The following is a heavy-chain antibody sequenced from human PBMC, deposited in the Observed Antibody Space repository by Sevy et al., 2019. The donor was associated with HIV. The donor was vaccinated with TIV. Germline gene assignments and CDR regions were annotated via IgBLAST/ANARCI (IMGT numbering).Heavy chain of an antibody. Sequence: SETLSLTCAVYGGSFSGDYWSWIRQPPGKGLEWMGEINHSGSTNYNPSLKSRVTISVDTSKNQFSLKLSSVTAADTAVYYCARVNAPEDSRFLEKGWFDPWGQGTLVTVSS. CDR2: INHSGST. J-gene: IGHJ5*02. V-gene: IGHV4-34*01. CDR1: GGSFSGDY. D-gene: IGHD3-3*01. CDR3: ARVNAPEDSRFLEKGWFDP.